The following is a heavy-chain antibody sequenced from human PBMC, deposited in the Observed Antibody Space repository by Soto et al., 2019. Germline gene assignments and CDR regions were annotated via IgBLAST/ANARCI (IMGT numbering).Heavy chain of an antibody. Sequence: GGSLRLSCAASGFTFSSYSMNWVRQAPGKGLEWVSYISSSSSTIYYADSVKGRFTISRDNAKNSLYLQMNSLRAEDTAVYYCARVEGNWGFLFDYWGQGTLVTVSS. J-gene: IGHJ4*02. V-gene: IGHV3-48*04. CDR1: GFTFSSYS. CDR2: ISSSSSTI. CDR3: ARVEGNWGFLFDY. D-gene: IGHD7-27*01.